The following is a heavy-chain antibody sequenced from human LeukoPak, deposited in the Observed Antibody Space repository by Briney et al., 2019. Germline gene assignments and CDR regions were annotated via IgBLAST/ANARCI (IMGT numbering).Heavy chain of an antibody. D-gene: IGHD3-22*01. V-gene: IGHV3-7*01. CDR2: IREDGNEK. Sequence: GGSLRLSCVASGFTLSSYWMSWVRQAPGKGLEWVADIREDGNEKYYVDSVKGRFTISRDNAKNSLWLQMNSLRAEDTAVYYCATSSGWRFDYWGQGTLVAVSS. J-gene: IGHJ4*02. CDR1: GFTLSSYW. CDR3: ATSSGWRFDY.